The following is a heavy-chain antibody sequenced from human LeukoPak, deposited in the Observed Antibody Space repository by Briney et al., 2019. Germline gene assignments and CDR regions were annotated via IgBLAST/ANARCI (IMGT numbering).Heavy chain of an antibody. CDR3: AGDTDYGGIDY. Sequence: SRTLSLTCTVSGGSISSGGYYWSWIRQHPGKGLEWIGYIYYSGSTYYNPSLKSRVTISVDTSKNQFSLKLSSVTAADTAVYYCAGDTDYGGIDYWGQGTLVTVSS. J-gene: IGHJ4*02. CDR1: GGSISSGGYY. V-gene: IGHV4-31*03. D-gene: IGHD4-23*01. CDR2: IYYSGST.